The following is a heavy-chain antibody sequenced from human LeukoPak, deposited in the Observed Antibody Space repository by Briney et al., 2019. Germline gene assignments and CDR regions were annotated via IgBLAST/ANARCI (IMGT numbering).Heavy chain of an antibody. V-gene: IGHV3-33*01. D-gene: IGHD6-19*01. CDR2: IWYDGSNK. CDR3: ARDRAPYSSGWRRWSDP. J-gene: IGHJ5*02. Sequence: QSGGSLRLSCAASGFTFSSYGMHWVRQAPGKGLEWVAVIWYDGSNKYYADSVKGRFTISRDNSKNTLYLQMNSLRAEDTAVYYCARDRAPYSSGWRRWSDPWGQGTLVTVSS. CDR1: GFTFSSYG.